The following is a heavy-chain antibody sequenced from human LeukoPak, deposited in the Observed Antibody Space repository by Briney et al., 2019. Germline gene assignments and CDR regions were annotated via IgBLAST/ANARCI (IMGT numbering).Heavy chain of an antibody. Sequence: GGSLRLSCAASGFTFDDYAMHWVRQAPGKGLEWVSLISWDGGSTYYADSVKGRFTISRDNSKNSLYLQMNSLSAEDTALYYCARAAAGPYYYYYYGMDVWGKGTTVTVSS. D-gene: IGHD6-13*01. CDR1: GFTFDDYA. V-gene: IGHV3-43D*04. J-gene: IGHJ6*04. CDR2: ISWDGGST. CDR3: ARAAAGPYYYYYYGMDV.